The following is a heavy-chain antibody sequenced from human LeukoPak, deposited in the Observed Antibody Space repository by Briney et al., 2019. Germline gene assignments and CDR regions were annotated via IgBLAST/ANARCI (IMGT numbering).Heavy chain of an antibody. CDR2: INPNTGGT. J-gene: IGHJ3*02. CDR3: ARGGFSDSRGSSDAFDI. CDR1: GYTFIGYF. V-gene: IGHV1-2*06. Sequence: GASVKVSFKASGYTFIGYFMHWVRQAPGQGLEWVGRINPNTGGTNYAQRFQGRVTLTRDTSITTAYMELSRLRSDDTAIYYCARGGFSDSRGSSDAFDIWGQGTMVTVSS. D-gene: IGHD3-22*01.